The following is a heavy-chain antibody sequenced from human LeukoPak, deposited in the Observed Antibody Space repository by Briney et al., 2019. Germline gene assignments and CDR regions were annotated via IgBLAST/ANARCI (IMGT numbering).Heavy chain of an antibody. CDR3: ARDADWFDP. CDR1: GYTFTGYY. V-gene: IGHV1-2*02. J-gene: IGHJ5*02. CDR2: INPNSGGT. Sequence: GAAVKCSCKASGYTFTGYYMHWVRQAPGQGLEWMGWINPNSGGTNYAQQFQGRVTMTRDTSISTAYMELSRLRSDDTAVYYCARDADWFDPWGQGTLVNGSS.